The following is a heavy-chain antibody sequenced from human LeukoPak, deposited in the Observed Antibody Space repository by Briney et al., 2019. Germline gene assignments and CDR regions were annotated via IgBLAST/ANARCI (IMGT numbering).Heavy chain of an antibody. J-gene: IGHJ3*01. D-gene: IGHD6-19*01. CDR3: ARSDPGWEAFDV. CDR2: ISTYNGNT. V-gene: IGHV1-18*01. Sequence: GASVKVSCKASGYTFSSYGISWVRQAPGQGLEWMGWISTYNGNTNYAQKVQGRVTMTTDTSTSTAYMELRSLRSDDTAVYYCARSDPGWEAFDVWGQGTMVTVSS. CDR1: GYTFSSYG.